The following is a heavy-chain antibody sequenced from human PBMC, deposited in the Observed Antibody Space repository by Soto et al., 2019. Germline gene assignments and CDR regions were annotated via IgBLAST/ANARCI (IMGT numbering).Heavy chain of an antibody. CDR2: ISSSSSYI. J-gene: IGHJ6*02. V-gene: IGHV3-21*01. CDR3: ARGGADSSSWAPYYYYGMDV. D-gene: IGHD6-13*01. Sequence: RGSLRLSCAASGFTFSSYSMNWVRQAPGKGLEWVSSISSSSSYIYYADSVKGRFTISRDNAKNSLYLQMNSLRAEDTAVYYCARGGADSSSWAPYYYYGMDVWGQGTTVNVSS. CDR1: GFTFSSYS.